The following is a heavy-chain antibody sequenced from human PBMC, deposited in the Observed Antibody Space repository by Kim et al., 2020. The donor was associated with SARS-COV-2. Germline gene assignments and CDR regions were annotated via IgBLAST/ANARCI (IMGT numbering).Heavy chain of an antibody. J-gene: IGHJ4*02. CDR2: IKQDGTDK. CDR3: VRWTSTSYY. CDR1: GFSLGDYW. D-gene: IGHD2-2*01. Sequence: GGSLRLSCAASGFSLGDYWMNWVRQAPGKGLEWVANIKQDGTDKYYVDSVKGRFTISRDNAKNSLYLQMNSLRAEDTAVYYCVRWTSTSYYWGQGTLVTV. V-gene: IGHV3-7*01.